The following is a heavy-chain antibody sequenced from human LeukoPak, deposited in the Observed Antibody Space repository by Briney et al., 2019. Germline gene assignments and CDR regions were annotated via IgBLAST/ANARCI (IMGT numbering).Heavy chain of an antibody. J-gene: IGHJ4*02. CDR2: INTDGSRI. CDR3: ARDGAGLVPFDY. V-gene: IGHV3-74*01. Sequence: PGGSLTLSCAASGFSFSTYWMYWVRHARGKGLVWVSHINTDGSRINYADSVKGRFTISRDNAKNTLYLQMNSLRAEDTAVYYCARDGAGLVPFDYWGQGTLVTVSS. D-gene: IGHD6-19*01. CDR1: GFSFSTYW.